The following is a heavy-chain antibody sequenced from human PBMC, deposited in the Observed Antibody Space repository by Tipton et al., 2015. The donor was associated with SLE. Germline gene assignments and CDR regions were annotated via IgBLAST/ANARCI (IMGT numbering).Heavy chain of an antibody. Sequence: RSLRLSCVASGFTFNSYGMHWVRQAPGKGLEWVALISYDGSNKRYADSVKGRFTISRDNSKNTLYLQMNSLRAEDTAVHYCAKDLGSGLGDFDYWGQGTLVTVSS. CDR1: GFTFNSYG. CDR2: ISYDGSNK. J-gene: IGHJ4*02. V-gene: IGHV3-30*18. D-gene: IGHD6-19*01. CDR3: AKDLGSGLGDFDY.